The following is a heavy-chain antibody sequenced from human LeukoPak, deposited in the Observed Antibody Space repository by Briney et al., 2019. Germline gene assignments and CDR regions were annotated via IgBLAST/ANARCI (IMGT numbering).Heavy chain of an antibody. J-gene: IGHJ5*02. CDR2: ISYDGSNK. CDR3: AREDIAVAGTNWFDP. CDR1: GFTFSSDA. Sequence: GGSLRLSCAASGFTFSSDAMHWGRQAPGKGLEWVAVISYDGSNKYYADSVKGRFTISRDNSKNTLYLQMNSLRAEDTAVYYCAREDIAVAGTNWFDPWGQGILVTVSS. V-gene: IGHV3-30*04. D-gene: IGHD6-19*01.